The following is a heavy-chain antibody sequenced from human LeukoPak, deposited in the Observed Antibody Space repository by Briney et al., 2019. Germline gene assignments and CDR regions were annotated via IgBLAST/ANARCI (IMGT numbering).Heavy chain of an antibody. CDR3: ARDVVGATTDY. Sequence: SETLSLTCTVSGGSISSHYWSWIRQPPGKGLEWIGEINHSGSTNYNPSLESRVTISVDTSKNQFSLKLSSVTAADTAVYYCARDVVGATTDYWGQGTLVTVSS. CDR2: INHSGST. V-gene: IGHV4-34*01. CDR1: GGSISSHY. D-gene: IGHD1-26*01. J-gene: IGHJ4*02.